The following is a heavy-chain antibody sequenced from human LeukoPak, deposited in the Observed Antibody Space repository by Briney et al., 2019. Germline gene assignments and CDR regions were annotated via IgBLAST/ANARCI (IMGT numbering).Heavy chain of an antibody. CDR1: GFTFSSYA. D-gene: IGHD3-3*01. CDR2: IRGSGVST. CDR3: AKGEDYDFWSGFHEGAFDI. Sequence: PAGSLRLSCAASGFTFSSYAMSWVRQAPGKGLEWFSAIRGSGVSTYYADSVKGQFTISRDNSKNTLYLQMNSLRTEDTAVHYCAKGEDYDFWSGFHEGAFDIWGQRTMVTVSS. J-gene: IGHJ3*02. V-gene: IGHV3-23*01.